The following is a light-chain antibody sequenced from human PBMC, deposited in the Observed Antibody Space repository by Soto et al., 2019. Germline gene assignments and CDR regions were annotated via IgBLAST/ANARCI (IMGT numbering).Light chain of an antibody. CDR2: GAS. J-gene: IGKJ1*01. CDR1: QSVSSSY. Sequence: EIVLTQAPGTLSLSPGERATLSCRASQSVSSSYLAWYQQKPGQAPRLLIYGASSRATGIPDRFSGSGSGTDFNLTINRLEPEYFAVYYCQQYGSSGWTFGKGTKVEIK. CDR3: QQYGSSGWT. V-gene: IGKV3-20*01.